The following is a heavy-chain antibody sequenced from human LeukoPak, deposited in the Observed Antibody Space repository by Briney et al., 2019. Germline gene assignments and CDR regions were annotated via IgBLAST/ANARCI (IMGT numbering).Heavy chain of an antibody. CDR1: GFTFDDYA. CDR3: AKDEDGSGSYYNGIYFDY. Sequence: PGGSLRLSCAASGFTFDDYAMHWVRQAPGKGLEWVSGISWNSGSIGYADSVKGRFTISRDNAKNSLYLQMNSLRAEDTALYYCAKDEDGSGSYYNGIYFDYWGQGTLVTVSS. V-gene: IGHV3-9*01. CDR2: ISWNSGSI. D-gene: IGHD3-10*01. J-gene: IGHJ4*02.